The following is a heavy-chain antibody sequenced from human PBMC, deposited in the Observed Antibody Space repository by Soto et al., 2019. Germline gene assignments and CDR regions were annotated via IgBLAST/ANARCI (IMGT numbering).Heavy chain of an antibody. V-gene: IGHV1-8*01. CDR3: ATERWEDAFDI. J-gene: IGHJ3*02. Sequence: QEQLVQSGAEVKKPGASVKVSCKASGYTFTSYDITWVRQATGQGLEWMGWMNPNSGNTGYAQKFQARVTMTRNTSIGTAYMEMSSLRSEDTAVYYCATERWEDAFDIWGQGTMVTVSS. D-gene: IGHD1-26*01. CDR1: GYTFTSYD. CDR2: MNPNSGNT.